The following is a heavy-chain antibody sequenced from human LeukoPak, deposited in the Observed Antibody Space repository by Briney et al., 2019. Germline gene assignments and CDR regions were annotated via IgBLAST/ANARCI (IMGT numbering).Heavy chain of an antibody. CDR3: AKDNYYDSSGLADY. Sequence: PGGSLRLSCAASGFTFDDYAMHWVRQAPGKGLEWVSGISWNSGSIGYADSVKGRFTISRDNAKNSLYLQMNSLRAEDTALYFCAKDNYYDSSGLADYWGRGTLVTVSS. V-gene: IGHV3-9*01. CDR2: ISWNSGSI. CDR1: GFTFDDYA. J-gene: IGHJ4*02. D-gene: IGHD3-22*01.